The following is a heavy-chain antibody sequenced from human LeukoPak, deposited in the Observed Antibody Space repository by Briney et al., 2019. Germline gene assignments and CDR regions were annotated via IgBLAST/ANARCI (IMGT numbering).Heavy chain of an antibody. Sequence: SVKVSCKASGGTFSSYAISWVRQAPGQGLEWMGGIIPIFGTANYAQKFQGRVTITTDEFTSTAYMELSSLRSEDTAVYYCARGDYGDYFYYFDYWGQGTLVTVSS. CDR2: IIPIFGTA. CDR3: ARGDYGDYFYYFDY. D-gene: IGHD4-17*01. V-gene: IGHV1-69*05. CDR1: GGTFSSYA. J-gene: IGHJ4*02.